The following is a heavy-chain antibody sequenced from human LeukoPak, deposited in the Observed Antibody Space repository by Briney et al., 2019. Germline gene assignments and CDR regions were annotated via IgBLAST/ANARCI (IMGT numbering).Heavy chain of an antibody. J-gene: IGHJ4*02. D-gene: IGHD2-15*01. Sequence: PGGSLRLSCAASGFTFSTHTMHWVRQAPGKGLEWVALILYDGSNKYYADSVKGRFTISRDNSKDTLYLQMNSLRAEDTAVFYCARDPRQAMGSCSGGSCHKFHWGQGTLVTVSS. V-gene: IGHV3-30*14. CDR2: ILYDGSNK. CDR1: GFTFSTHT. CDR3: ARDPRQAMGSCSGGSCHKFH.